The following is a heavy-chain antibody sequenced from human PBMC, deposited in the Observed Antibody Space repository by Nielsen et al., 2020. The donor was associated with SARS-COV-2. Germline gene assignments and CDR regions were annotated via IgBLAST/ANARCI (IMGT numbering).Heavy chain of an antibody. D-gene: IGHD6-13*01. CDR3: ARVIAAAGPVAY. CDR2: ISGGST. CDR1: GFTVSSNE. Sequence: GGSLRLSCAASGFTVSSNEMSWVRQAPGKGLEWVSSISGGSTYYADSRKGRFTIPRDNSKNTLHLQMNSLRAEDTAVYYCARVIAAAGPVAYWGQGTLVTVSS. J-gene: IGHJ4*02. V-gene: IGHV3-38-3*01.